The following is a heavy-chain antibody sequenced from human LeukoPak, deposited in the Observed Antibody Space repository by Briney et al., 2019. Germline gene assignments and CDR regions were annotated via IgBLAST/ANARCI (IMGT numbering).Heavy chain of an antibody. J-gene: IGHJ4*02. CDR3: VRETGWYDY. D-gene: IGHD6-19*01. V-gene: IGHV3-64*01. CDR2: ISSNGYA. CDR1: GFTFSRYP. Sequence: GGSLRLSCAASGFTFSRYPMHWVRQAPDKGLEYVSAISSNGYAYYGNSVKGRFTTSRDNSKSTLYLQMDSLRVDDTAVYYCVRETGWYDYWGQGTLVTVSS.